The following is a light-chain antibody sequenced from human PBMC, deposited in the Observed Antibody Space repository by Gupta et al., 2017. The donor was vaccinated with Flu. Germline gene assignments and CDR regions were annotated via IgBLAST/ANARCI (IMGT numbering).Light chain of an antibody. CDR3: SSWDDSLSARV. CDR1: SSNIRSNY. V-gene: IGLV1-47*01. J-gene: IGLJ3*02. CDR2: ETD. Sequence: RVIISCSGNSSNIRSNYVTWYQQLPGTAPKLLISETDQRLSGVPGRFSGSKSVTSAALAISGLRSEDEAHYYCSSWDDSLSARVFGGGTKLTVL.